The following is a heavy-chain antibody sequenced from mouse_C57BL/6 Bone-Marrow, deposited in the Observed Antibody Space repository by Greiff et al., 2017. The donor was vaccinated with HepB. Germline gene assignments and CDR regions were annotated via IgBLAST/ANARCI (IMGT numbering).Heavy chain of an antibody. V-gene: IGHV1-81*01. CDR2: IYPRSGNT. Sequence: VQVVESGAELARPGASVKLSCKASGYTFTSYGISWVKQRTGQGLEWIGEIYPRSGNTYYNEKFKGKATLTADKSSSTAYMELRSLTSEDSAVYFCARSKGWLLPYFDYWGQGTTLTVSS. J-gene: IGHJ2*01. CDR1: GYTFTSYG. CDR3: ARSKGWLLPYFDY. D-gene: IGHD2-3*01.